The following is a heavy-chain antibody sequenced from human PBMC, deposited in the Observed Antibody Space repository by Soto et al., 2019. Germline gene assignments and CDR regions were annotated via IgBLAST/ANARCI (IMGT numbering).Heavy chain of an antibody. J-gene: IGHJ4*02. CDR1: GFIFSSYS. Sequence: EVQLVESGGGLVQPGGSLRLSCAASGFIFSSYSMNWARQAPGKGLEWISYISSSSRTIYYPDSVKGRFTISRDNAKNSLYLQMNSLRAEDTAVYYCARDKGRSPLDYWGQGTLVTVSS. D-gene: IGHD2-15*01. CDR3: ARDKGRSPLDY. CDR2: ISSSSRTI. V-gene: IGHV3-48*01.